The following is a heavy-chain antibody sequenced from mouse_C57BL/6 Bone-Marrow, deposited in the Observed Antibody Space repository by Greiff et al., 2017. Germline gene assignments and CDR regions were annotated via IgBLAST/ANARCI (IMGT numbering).Heavy chain of an antibody. Sequence: EVQLVESGGGLVKPGGSLKLSCAASGFTFSSYAMSWVRQTPEKRLEWVATINDGGSYTYYPDNVKGRFTISRDNAKNNLYLQMSHLKSEDTAMYYCAREILRYAMDYWGQGTSVTVSS. D-gene: IGHD1-1*01. CDR3: AREILRYAMDY. J-gene: IGHJ4*01. V-gene: IGHV5-4*01. CDR2: INDGGSYT. CDR1: GFTFSSYA.